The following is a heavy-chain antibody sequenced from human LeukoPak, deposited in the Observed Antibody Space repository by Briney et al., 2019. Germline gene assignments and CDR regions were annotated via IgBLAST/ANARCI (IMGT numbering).Heavy chain of an antibody. CDR1: GASISSYY. Sequence: SETLSLTCAVSGASISSYYWSWIRQPPGKGLEWIGYIYYSGSTNYNPSLKGRVTISVDTSKNQFSLKLSSVTAADTAVYYCAKSYGDYLGYFDSWGQGTLVTVSS. CDR2: IYYSGST. J-gene: IGHJ4*02. CDR3: AKSYGDYLGYFDS. V-gene: IGHV4-59*01. D-gene: IGHD4-17*01.